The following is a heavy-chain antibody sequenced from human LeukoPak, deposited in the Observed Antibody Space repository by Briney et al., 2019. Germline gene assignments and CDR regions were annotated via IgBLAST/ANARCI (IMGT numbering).Heavy chain of an antibody. D-gene: IGHD3-9*01. Sequence: SQTLSLTWSVSGYSISSGYYWGWIRQPPGKGLEWIGSIYNSGGTYYNPSLKSRVTISEDTSKNQFSLKLSSLSAADTAVYNCARERYVVWLLEAFDYWGQGTLVTVSS. J-gene: IGHJ4*02. CDR2: IYNSGGT. CDR1: GYSISSGYY. CDR3: ARERYVVWLLEAFDY. V-gene: IGHV4-38-2*02.